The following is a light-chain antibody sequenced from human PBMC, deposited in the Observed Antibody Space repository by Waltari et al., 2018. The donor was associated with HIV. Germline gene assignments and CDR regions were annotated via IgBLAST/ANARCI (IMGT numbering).Light chain of an antibody. V-gene: IGKV3-20*01. CDR1: QTISSTY. CDR3: QQYIGSPRK. J-gene: IGKJ1*01. Sequence: EIALTQSPGTLSLSPGERATLSCRASQTISSTYLAWYQQKPGQAPRLLIYGASSRATGIPDRFSGSGSGTDFTLTISSLEPEDCAVYYCQQYIGSPRKFGQGTKVELK. CDR2: GAS.